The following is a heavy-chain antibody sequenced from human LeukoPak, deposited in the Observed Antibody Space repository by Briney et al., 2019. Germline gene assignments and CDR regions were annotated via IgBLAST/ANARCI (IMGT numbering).Heavy chain of an antibody. V-gene: IGHV1-24*01. D-gene: IGHD2/OR15-2a*01. CDR3: ANLVLEIAVGSGVHGRDV. J-gene: IGHJ6*02. CDR2: FDPADGET. CDR1: GYTLSELS. Sequence: ASVKVSCKVSGYTLSELSMHWVRQAPGEGLEWMGGFDPADGETIYAQKFQGRVSMTEDTSTDTAYMELSSLRSEDTAVYYCANLVLEIAVGSGVHGRDVWGQGTTVTVSS.